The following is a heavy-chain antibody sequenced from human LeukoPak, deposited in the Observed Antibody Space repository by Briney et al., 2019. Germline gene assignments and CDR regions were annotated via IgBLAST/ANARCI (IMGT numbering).Heavy chain of an antibody. D-gene: IGHD2-2*01. V-gene: IGHV1-69*04. CDR1: GGTFSSYT. Sequence: SVKVSCKASGGTFSSYTFTWVRQAPGQGLEWMGRIIPILAIADYAQKFQGRVTITADRSTSTAYMELRSLRSDDTAVYYCAREAEGYVVLYWGQGTLVTVSS. J-gene: IGHJ4*02. CDR3: AREAEGYVVLY. CDR2: IIPILAIA.